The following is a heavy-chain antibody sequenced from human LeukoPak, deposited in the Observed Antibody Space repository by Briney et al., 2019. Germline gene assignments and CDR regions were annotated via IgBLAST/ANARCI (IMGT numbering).Heavy chain of an antibody. CDR1: GFTFSDNY. J-gene: IGHJ4*02. CDR2: ISSSDSTI. V-gene: IGHV3-11*04. CDR3: ARDVALSTYHFDSSGLLDY. D-gene: IGHD3-22*01. Sequence: GGSLRVSCAASGFTFSDNYMSWIRQAPGKGLECVSYISSSDSTIHYADSVRDRFTISRDNAKNSLYLQMNSLRGEDTAVYYCARDVALSTYHFDSSGLLDYWGQGTLVTVSS.